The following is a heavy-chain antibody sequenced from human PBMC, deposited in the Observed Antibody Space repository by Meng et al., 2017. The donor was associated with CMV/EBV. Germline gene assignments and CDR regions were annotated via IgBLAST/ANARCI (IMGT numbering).Heavy chain of an antibody. CDR2: ISYDGSNK. V-gene: IGHV3-30-3*01. J-gene: IGHJ3*02. D-gene: IGHD2-2*02. CDR3: ARMDIVVAPAAILVGAFDI. Sequence: GESLKISCAASGFTFSSYAMHWVRQAPGKGLEWVAVISYDGSNKYYADSVKGRFTISRDNSKNTLYLQMNSLRAEDTAVYYCARMDIVVAPAAILVGAFDIWGQGTMVTVSS. CDR1: GFTFSSYA.